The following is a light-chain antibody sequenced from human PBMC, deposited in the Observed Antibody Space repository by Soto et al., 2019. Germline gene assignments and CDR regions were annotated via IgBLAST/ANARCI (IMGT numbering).Light chain of an antibody. J-gene: IGKJ4*02. V-gene: IGKV3-11*01. Sequence: EIVLTQSPATLSLSPGERATLSCRASQSLCSYLAWYQQKPGQAPRLLIYDASNRATGIPARFSGSGSGTDFTLTSSSLEPEDFAVYDCQPRSNWLTFGGGTKVEIK. CDR1: QSLCSY. CDR2: DAS. CDR3: QPRSNWLT.